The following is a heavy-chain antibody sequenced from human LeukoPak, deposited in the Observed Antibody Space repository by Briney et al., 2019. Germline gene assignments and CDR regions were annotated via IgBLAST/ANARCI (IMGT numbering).Heavy chain of an antibody. V-gene: IGHV5-51*01. Sequence: GESLQISCKGSGSTFTNYWIYWVRQLPGKGLEWMGIIYPGDSDTTYSPSFQGQVTISADKSISTAYLQWSSLKASDTAMYYCARYSTALDYWGQGTLVSVSS. J-gene: IGHJ4*02. CDR1: GSTFTNYW. CDR3: ARYSTALDY. CDR2: IYPGDSDT. D-gene: IGHD4-11*01.